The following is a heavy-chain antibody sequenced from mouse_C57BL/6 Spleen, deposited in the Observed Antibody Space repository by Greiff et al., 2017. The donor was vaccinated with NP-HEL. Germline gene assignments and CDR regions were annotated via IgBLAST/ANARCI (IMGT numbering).Heavy chain of an antibody. CDR2: IYPGDGDT. CDR1: GYAFSSSW. Sequence: VQLQQSGPELVKPGASVKISCKASGYAFSSSWMNWVKQRPGKGLEWIGRIYPGDGDTNYNGKFKGKATLTADKSSSTAYMQLSSLTSEDSAVYFCARSDWAMDYWGQGTSVTVSS. J-gene: IGHJ4*01. V-gene: IGHV1-82*01. CDR3: ARSDWAMDY.